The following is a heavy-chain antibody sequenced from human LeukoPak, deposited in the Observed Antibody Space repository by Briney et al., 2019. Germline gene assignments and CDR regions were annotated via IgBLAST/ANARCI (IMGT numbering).Heavy chain of an antibody. V-gene: IGHV3-7*03. Sequence: GGSLRLSCAASGFIFRNYWMSWVRQAPEKGLEWVANIKRDGSEKYYVDSVKGRFTISRDNAKNSLYLQMNSLRAEDTAVYYCARPYYYDSSGYSSWGQGTLVTVSS. CDR2: IKRDGSEK. D-gene: IGHD3-22*01. J-gene: IGHJ5*02. CDR1: GFIFRNYW. CDR3: ARPYYYDSSGYSS.